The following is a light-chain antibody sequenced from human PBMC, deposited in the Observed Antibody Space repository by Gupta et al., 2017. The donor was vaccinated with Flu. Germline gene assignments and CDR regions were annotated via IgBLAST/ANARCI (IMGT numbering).Light chain of an antibody. CDR2: GAS. V-gene: IGKV3-15*01. Sequence: PATLSVSPRERATLSCRASQSVSSNLAWYQQKPGQAPRLLIYGASSRATGIPARFSGSGSGTEFTLSISSLQSEDFAVYHCQQDNNWPLTFGGGTKVEIK. J-gene: IGKJ4*01. CDR3: QQDNNWPLT. CDR1: QSVSSN.